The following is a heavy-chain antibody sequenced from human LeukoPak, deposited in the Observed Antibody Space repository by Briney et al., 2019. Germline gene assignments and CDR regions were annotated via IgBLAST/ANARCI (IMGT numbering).Heavy chain of an antibody. CDR3: ARCTYSNYVSFDY. D-gene: IGHD4-11*01. Sequence: SETLSLTXTVSGGSISSGSYYWSWIRQPAGKGLEWIGRIYTSGSTNYNPSLKSRVTISVDTSKNQFSLKLSSVTAADTAVYYCARCTYSNYVSFDYWGQGTLVTVSS. CDR1: GGSISSGSYY. CDR2: IYTSGST. V-gene: IGHV4-61*02. J-gene: IGHJ4*02.